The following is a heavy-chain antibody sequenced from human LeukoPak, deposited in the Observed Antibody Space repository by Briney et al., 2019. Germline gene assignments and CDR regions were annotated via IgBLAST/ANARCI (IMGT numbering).Heavy chain of an antibody. CDR3: ARRSDYYYDSSGVGTYYFDY. J-gene: IGHJ4*02. D-gene: IGHD3-22*01. V-gene: IGHV1-2*02. CDR1: GYTFTGYY. Sequence: ASVKVSCKASGYTFTGYYMHWVRQALGQGLEWMGWINPNSGGTNYAQKFQGRVTMTRDTSISTAYMELSRLRSDDTAVYYCARRSDYYYDSSGVGTYYFDYWGQGTLVTVSS. CDR2: INPNSGGT.